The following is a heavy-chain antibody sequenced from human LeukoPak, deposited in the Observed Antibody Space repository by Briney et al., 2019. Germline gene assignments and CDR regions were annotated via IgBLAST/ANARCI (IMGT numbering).Heavy chain of an antibody. CDR1: GFTFSSYE. CDR3: ARATVTTRYFDL. CDR2: ISSSGSTI. J-gene: IGHJ2*01. D-gene: IGHD4-17*01. Sequence: GGSLRLSCAASGFTFSSYEMNWVRQAPGKGLEWVSYISSSGSTIYYADSVKGRFTISRDNAKNSLYLQMNSLRAEDTALYYCARATVTTRYFDLWGRGTLVTVSS. V-gene: IGHV3-48*03.